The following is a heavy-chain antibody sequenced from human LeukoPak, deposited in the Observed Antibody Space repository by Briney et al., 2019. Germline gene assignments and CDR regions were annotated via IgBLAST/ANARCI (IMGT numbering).Heavy chain of an antibody. D-gene: IGHD3-22*01. V-gene: IGHV4-34*01. CDR2: INHSGST. Sequence: PSETLSLTCAVYGGSFSGYYWSWIRQPPGKGLEWIGEINHSGSTNYNPSLKSRVSISRDTSKNQFSLKLNSVTAADTAIYYCAAMIGYFDYWGQGILVTVSS. CDR1: GGSFSGYY. J-gene: IGHJ4*02. CDR3: AAMIGYFDY.